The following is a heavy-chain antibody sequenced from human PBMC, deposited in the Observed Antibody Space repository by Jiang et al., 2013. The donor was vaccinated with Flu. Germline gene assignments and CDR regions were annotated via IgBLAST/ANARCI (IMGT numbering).Heavy chain of an antibody. V-gene: IGHV1-69-2*01. D-gene: IGHD6-13*01. CDR3: ATQYSSSTVDWYFDL. J-gene: IGHJ2*01. Sequence: GLEWMGLVDPEDGETIYAEKFQGRVTITADTSTDTAYMELSSLRSEDTAVYYCATQYSSSTVDWYFDLWGRWHPGHCLL. CDR2: VDPEDGET.